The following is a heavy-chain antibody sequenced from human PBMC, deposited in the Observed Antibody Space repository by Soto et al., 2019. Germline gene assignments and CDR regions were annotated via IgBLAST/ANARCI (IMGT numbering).Heavy chain of an antibody. V-gene: IGHV3-30-3*01. CDR1: GFTFSSYA. CDR3: ARGDVGATTYYFDY. J-gene: IGHJ4*02. Sequence: GGSLRLSCAASGFTFSSYAMHWVRQAPGKGLEWVAVISYDGSNKYYADSVKGRFTISRDNSKNTLYLQMNSLRAEDTAVYYCARGDVGATTYYFDYWGQGTLVTVSS. D-gene: IGHD1-26*01. CDR2: ISYDGSNK.